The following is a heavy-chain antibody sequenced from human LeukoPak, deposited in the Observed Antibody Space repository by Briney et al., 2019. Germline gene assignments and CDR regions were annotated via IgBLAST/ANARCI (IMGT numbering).Heavy chain of an antibody. CDR3: ARDREMATISFDY. D-gene: IGHD5-24*01. J-gene: IGHJ4*02. V-gene: IGHV4-39*07. Sequence: SETLSLTCTVSGGSISSYYWSWIRQPPGKGLEWIGSIYYSGSTYYNPSLKSRVTISVDTSKNQFSLKLSSVTAADTAVYYCARDREMATISFDYWGQGTLVTVSS. CDR2: IYYSGST. CDR1: GGSISSYY.